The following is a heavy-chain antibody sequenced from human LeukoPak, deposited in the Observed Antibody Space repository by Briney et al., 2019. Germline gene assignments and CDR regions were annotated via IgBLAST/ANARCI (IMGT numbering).Heavy chain of an antibody. Sequence: GGSLRLSCAASGFTFSSYAMHWVRQAPGKGLEWVAVISYDGSNKYYADSVKGRLTISRDNSKNTLYLQMNSLRAEDTAVYYCARVGVSSGPLLYWGQGTLVTVSS. CDR1: GFTFSSYA. J-gene: IGHJ4*02. CDR3: ARVGVSSGPLLY. CDR2: ISYDGSNK. V-gene: IGHV3-30-3*01. D-gene: IGHD6-19*01.